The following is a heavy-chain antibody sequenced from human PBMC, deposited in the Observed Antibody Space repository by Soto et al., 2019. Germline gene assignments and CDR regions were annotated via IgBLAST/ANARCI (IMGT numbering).Heavy chain of an antibody. CDR3: SHRRGMIMDV. CDR1: GFSLITGGVS. Sequence: QITLKESGPTQVKPTQTLTLTCTFSGFSLITGGVSVAWIRQPPGKALEWLAIISGDDEKRYSPSLSSRLTITKDTTKNQVVFTMTNMDPLDTATYYCSHRRGMIMDVWGQGTTVTVSS. V-gene: IGHV2-5*02. J-gene: IGHJ6*02. CDR2: ISGDDEK. D-gene: IGHD3-16*01.